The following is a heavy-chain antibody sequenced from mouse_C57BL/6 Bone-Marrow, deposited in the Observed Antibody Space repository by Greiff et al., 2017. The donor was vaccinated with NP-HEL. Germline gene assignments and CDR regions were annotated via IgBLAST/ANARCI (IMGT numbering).Heavy chain of an antibody. D-gene: IGHD2-12*01. CDR3: ARRYRGLYYYARDY. V-gene: IGHV5-17*01. CDR1: GFTFSDYG. J-gene: IGHJ4*01. CDR2: ISSGSSTI. Sequence: EVHLVESGGGLVKPGGSLKLSCAASGFTFSDYGMHWVRQAPEKGLEWVAYISSGSSTIYYADTVKGRFTISRDNAKNTLFLQMTSLRSEDTAMYYCARRYRGLYYYARDYWGQGTSVTVSS.